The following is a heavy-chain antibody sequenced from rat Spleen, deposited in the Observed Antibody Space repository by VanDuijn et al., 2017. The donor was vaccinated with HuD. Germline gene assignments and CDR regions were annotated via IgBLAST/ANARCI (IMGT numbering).Heavy chain of an antibody. Sequence: VQVKESGPGLVQPSQTLSLTCTVSGFSLATYNIHWVRQPPGKGLEWMGAMWNGGGTDYNSAFKSRLSISRDTSKSQVFLKMNSLQTDDTAKYFCARQTLWVSDWYFDFWGPGTMVTVSS. CDR1: GFSLATYN. V-gene: IGHV2-1*01. J-gene: IGHJ1*01. D-gene: IGHD1-7*01. CDR2: MWNGGGT. CDR3: ARQTLWVSDWYFDF.